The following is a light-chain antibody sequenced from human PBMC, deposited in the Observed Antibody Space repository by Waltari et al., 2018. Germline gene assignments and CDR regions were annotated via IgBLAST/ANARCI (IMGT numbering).Light chain of an antibody. V-gene: IGKV3-15*01. CDR2: GAS. CDR1: QSISSH. J-gene: IGKJ1*01. CDR3: QQYNKWPPA. Sequence: ETVMTQSPANLSASPGERVTISCRASQSISSHLAWSQRKPGQAPRLLIYGASTRATGVPARFSGSGSGTEFTLTISSLQSEDFAVYFCQQYNKWPPAFGQGTKLEIK.